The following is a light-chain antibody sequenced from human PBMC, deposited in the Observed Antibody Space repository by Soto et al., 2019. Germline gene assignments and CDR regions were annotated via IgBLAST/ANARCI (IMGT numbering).Light chain of an antibody. J-gene: IGKJ5*01. CDR3: QQCDNLPRT. CDR1: QDISNY. V-gene: IGKV1-33*01. Sequence: DIQMTQSPSSLSASVGDRVTITCQASQDISNYLNWYQQKPGKAAKLLIYDASNLETGVPSRFSGSRSGTDFTFTISSLQPEDVATYYCQQCDNLPRTFGQGTRLDIK. CDR2: DAS.